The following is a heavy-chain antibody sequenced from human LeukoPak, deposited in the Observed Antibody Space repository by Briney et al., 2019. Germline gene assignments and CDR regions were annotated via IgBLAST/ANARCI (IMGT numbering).Heavy chain of an antibody. J-gene: IGHJ4*02. CDR3: VRNLDFWGDSEEY. CDR1: GFTFRNYA. CDR2: ISYAGSNE. Sequence: PGRSLRLSCAPSGFTFRNYAMHWVRQAPGKGLEGVAVISYAGSNEHYADSVKGRFTISRDNSKNTLFLQMNSLRAEDTAVYYCVRNLDFWGDSEEYWGQGTLVTVSS. V-gene: IGHV3-30*04. D-gene: IGHD3-3*01.